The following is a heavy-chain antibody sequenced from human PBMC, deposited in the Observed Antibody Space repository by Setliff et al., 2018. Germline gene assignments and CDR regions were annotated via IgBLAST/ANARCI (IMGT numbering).Heavy chain of an antibody. CDR1: GYSISSGYY. CDR2: IDHSGST. CDR3: GRPLVGVTTGFEN. D-gene: IGHD1-26*01. Sequence: ETLSLTCAVSGYSISSGYYWGWIRQPPGKGLEWIGSIDHSGSTHYNPSLKSRVTISVDTAKNQFSLKLRSVTAADTAVYYCGRPLVGVTTGFENWGQGTLVTVSS. V-gene: IGHV4-38-2*01. J-gene: IGHJ4*02.